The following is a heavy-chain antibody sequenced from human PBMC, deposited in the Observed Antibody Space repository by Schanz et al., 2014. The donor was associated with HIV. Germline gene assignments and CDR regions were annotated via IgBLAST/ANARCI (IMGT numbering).Heavy chain of an antibody. CDR3: ATNRYNLLDFDF. D-gene: IGHD1-20*01. CDR2: VKPNDGAT. CDR1: GYSFTDYF. Sequence: QVQLVQSGAELKKPGASVRVSCKASGYSFTDYFIHWVRQAPGQGLQWMGWVKPNDGATYYAQKVKGRVAMTRDTSITTASMELSRLRSDDTAIYFCATNRYNLLDFDFWGQGTLVTVSS. J-gene: IGHJ4*02. V-gene: IGHV1-2*02.